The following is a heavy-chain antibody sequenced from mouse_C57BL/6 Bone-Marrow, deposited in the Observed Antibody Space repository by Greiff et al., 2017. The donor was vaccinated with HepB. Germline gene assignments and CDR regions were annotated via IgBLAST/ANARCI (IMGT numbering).Heavy chain of an antibody. J-gene: IGHJ4*01. D-gene: IGHD2-4*01. CDR3: ARYAEDYASMDY. CDR1: GFTFSDFY. V-gene: IGHV7-1*01. Sequence: EVKLVESGGGLVQSGRSLRLSCATSGFTFSDFYMAWVRQAPGKGLEWIAASRNKANDYTTAYSASVKGRFSVSRDTSKSINYLQRTALRAEDTAIYYCARYAEDYASMDYWGQRTSVTVSS. CDR2: SRNKANDYTT.